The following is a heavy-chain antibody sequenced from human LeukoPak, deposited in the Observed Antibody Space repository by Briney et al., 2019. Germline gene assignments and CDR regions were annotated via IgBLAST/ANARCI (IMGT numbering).Heavy chain of an antibody. Sequence: TSSGTLSLTCTVSGGSISSSSYYWGWIRQPPGKGLEWIGTIYYSGSTYYGPSLKSRVTISVDTSQNQFSLTVNSVTAADTAVYYCARLYYYYYYMDVWGKGTTVTVSS. CDR2: IYYSGST. V-gene: IGHV4-39*01. J-gene: IGHJ6*03. CDR3: ARLYYYYYYMDV. CDR1: GGSISSSSYY.